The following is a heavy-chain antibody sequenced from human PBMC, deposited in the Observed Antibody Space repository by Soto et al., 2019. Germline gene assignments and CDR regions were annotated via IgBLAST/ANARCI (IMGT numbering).Heavy chain of an antibody. Sequence: SCKASGGTFSSYTISWVRQAPGQGLEWVGFIRSKAYGGTTEYAASVKGRFTISRDDSKSIAYLQMNSLKTEDTAVYYRTRSRWSYFDYYYGMDVWGQGTTVTVSS. V-gene: IGHV3-49*02. CDR1: GGTFSSYT. CDR3: TRSRWSYFDYYYGMDV. J-gene: IGHJ6*02. D-gene: IGHD1-26*01. CDR2: IRSKAYGGTT.